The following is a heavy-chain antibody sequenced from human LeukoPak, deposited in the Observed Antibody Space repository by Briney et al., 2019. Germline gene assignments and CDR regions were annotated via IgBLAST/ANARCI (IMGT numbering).Heavy chain of an antibody. Sequence: GGSLRLSCAASGFTFSSSGMSWVRQAPGKGLEWVSSISGGGGSTYYADSVQGRFTISRENSKNTLYLQTNSLRPEDTAIFYCAKGTANLEFWGQGALVTVSS. V-gene: IGHV3-23*01. CDR1: GFTFSSSG. J-gene: IGHJ4*02. CDR2: ISGGGGST. D-gene: IGHD4/OR15-4a*01. CDR3: AKGTANLEF.